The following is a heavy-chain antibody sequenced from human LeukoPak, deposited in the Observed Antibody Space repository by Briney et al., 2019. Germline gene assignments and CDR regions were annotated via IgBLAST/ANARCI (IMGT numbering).Heavy chain of an antibody. CDR1: GGTFSSYT. CDR3: ARRQYTSSWYSDP. V-gene: IGHV1-69*05. J-gene: IGHJ5*02. CDR2: IIPMFGTA. D-gene: IGHD6-13*01. Sequence: GSSVKVSCKASGGTFSSYTISWVRQAPGQGLEWMGGIIPMFGTANYVQKFQGRVTITTDESRSTAYMELSSLRSDDTAVYYCARRQYTSSWYSDPWGQGTLVTVSS.